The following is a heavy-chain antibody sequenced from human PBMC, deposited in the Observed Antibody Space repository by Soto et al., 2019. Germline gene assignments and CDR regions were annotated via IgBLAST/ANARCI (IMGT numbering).Heavy chain of an antibody. Sequence: ASVKVSCKASGYTFTSYAMHWVRQAPGQRLEWMGWINAGNGNTKYSQKFQGRVTITRDTSASTAYMELSGLRSEDTAVYYCARGPATYYDILTGYYAAWFDPWGQGTLVTVSS. V-gene: IGHV1-3*01. CDR2: INAGNGNT. J-gene: IGHJ5*02. CDR3: ARGPATYYDILTGYYAAWFDP. D-gene: IGHD3-9*01. CDR1: GYTFTSYA.